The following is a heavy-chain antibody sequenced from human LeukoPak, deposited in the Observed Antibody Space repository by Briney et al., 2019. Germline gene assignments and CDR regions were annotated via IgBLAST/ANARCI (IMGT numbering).Heavy chain of an antibody. CDR3: TTGNTG. CDR1: GFTFSNAW. J-gene: IGHJ4*02. CDR2: IKSKTDGGPT. Sequence: VGSLRLSCAASGFTFSNAWMSWVRQAPGRGLEWVGRIKSKTDGGPTDYAAPVKGRFTISRDDSKNTLYLQMNSLKTEDTAVYYCTTGNTGWGQGTLVTVSS. V-gene: IGHV3-15*01.